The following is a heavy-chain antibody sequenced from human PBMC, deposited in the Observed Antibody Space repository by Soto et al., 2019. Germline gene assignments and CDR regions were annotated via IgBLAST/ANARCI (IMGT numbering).Heavy chain of an antibody. J-gene: IGHJ4*02. CDR2: LSGSGATT. CDR1: GFIFSSAA. V-gene: IGHV3-23*01. D-gene: IGHD1-26*01. CDR3: AKTRESGIYFYFDS. Sequence: EVQLLESGGGLVQPGGSLRLSCAVSGFIFSSAAVSWLRQAPGKGLEWVSTLSGSGATTYYADSVKGRFTISRDNSKNTLYLQMNSLRAEDTALYYCAKTRESGIYFYFDSWGQGALVTVSS.